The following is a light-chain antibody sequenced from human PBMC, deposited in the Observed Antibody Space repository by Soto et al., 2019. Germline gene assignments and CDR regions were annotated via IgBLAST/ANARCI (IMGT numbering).Light chain of an antibody. V-gene: IGKV3-20*01. J-gene: IGKJ1*01. CDR2: GAF. Sequence: EILLTQSPGTLSLSPGERATLSCRASQRISSNYVAWYRQNPGQPPGLLIYGAFRRPTGIPDRFSGSGSGTDFSLSISRLEPEDSAVYYCQQYGSSPRTFGQGTKVDTK. CDR1: QRISSNY. CDR3: QQYGSSPRT.